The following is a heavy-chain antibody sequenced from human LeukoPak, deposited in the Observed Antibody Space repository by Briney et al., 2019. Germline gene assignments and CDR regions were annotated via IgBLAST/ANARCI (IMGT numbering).Heavy chain of an antibody. Sequence: SETLSLTCTVSGGSISSGDYYWSWIRQPPGKGLEWIGYIYYSGGTYYNPSLKSRVTISVDTSKNQFSLKLSSVTAADTAVYYCARALFIDYRGDAFDIWGQGTMVTVSS. V-gene: IGHV4-30-4*08. CDR2: IYYSGGT. CDR3: ARALFIDYRGDAFDI. CDR1: GGSISSGDYY. J-gene: IGHJ3*02. D-gene: IGHD4-11*01.